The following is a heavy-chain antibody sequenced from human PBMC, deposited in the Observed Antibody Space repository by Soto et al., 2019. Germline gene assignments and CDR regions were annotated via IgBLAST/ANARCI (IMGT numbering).Heavy chain of an antibody. CDR3: ATDLYYYGSGSYYNKYDY. J-gene: IGHJ4*02. D-gene: IGHD3-10*01. V-gene: IGHV1-24*01. CDR1: GYTLTELS. CDR2: FDPEDGET. Sequence: ASWKVSYKVSGYTLTELSMHWVRQAPGKGLEWMGGFDPEDGETIYAQKFQGRVTMTEDTSTDTAYMELSSLRSEDTAVYYCATDLYYYGSGSYYNKYDYWGQGTLVTVS.